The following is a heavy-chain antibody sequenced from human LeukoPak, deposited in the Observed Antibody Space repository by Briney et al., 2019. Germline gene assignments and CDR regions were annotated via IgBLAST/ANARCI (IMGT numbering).Heavy chain of an antibody. J-gene: IGHJ4*02. D-gene: IGHD1-14*01. CDR2: ISGSGGST. Sequence: GGSLRLSCAASGFIFSKYAMSWVRQAPGKGLEWVSSISGSGGSTYYADSVKGRFTISRDNSKNTLHLQMNSLRAEDTAVYYCVRIIYFDYWGQGTLVTVSS. CDR1: GFIFSKYA. CDR3: VRIIYFDY. V-gene: IGHV3-23*01.